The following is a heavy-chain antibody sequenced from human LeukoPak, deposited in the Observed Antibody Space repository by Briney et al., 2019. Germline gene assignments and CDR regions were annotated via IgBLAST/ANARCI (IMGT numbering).Heavy chain of an antibody. J-gene: IGHJ3*02. D-gene: IGHD4-17*01. CDR3: ARDTTVTPHAFDI. V-gene: IGHV4-39*07. Sequence: PSQTLSLTCTVSGGSISSSSYYWGWIRQPPGKGLEWIGSIYNSGSTYYNPSLKSRVTVSVDTSKNQFSLKLSSVTAADTAVYYCARDTTVTPHAFDIWGQGTMVTVSS. CDR2: IYNSGST. CDR1: GGSISSSSYY.